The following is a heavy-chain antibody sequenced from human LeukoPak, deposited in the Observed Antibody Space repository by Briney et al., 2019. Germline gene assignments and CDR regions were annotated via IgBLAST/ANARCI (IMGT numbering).Heavy chain of an antibody. J-gene: IGHJ4*02. CDR1: GFTFSSYA. V-gene: IGHV3-64*01. D-gene: IGHD3-22*01. CDR2: ISSNGGST. Sequence: PGGSLRLSCAASGFTFSSYAMHWVRQAPGKGLEYVSAISSNGGSTYYANSVKGRLTISRDNSKNTLYLQMGSLRAEDMAVYYCARAKYYDSSGYYQGFFDYWGQGTLVTVSS. CDR3: ARAKYYDSSGYYQGFFDY.